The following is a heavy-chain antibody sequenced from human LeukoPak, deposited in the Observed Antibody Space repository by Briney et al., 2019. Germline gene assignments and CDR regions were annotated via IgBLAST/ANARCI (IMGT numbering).Heavy chain of an antibody. V-gene: IGHV3-30*02. CDR3: AKASSSSGWNYLDY. J-gene: IGHJ4*02. CDR1: GFTFSSYG. CDR2: IRYDGSNQ. Sequence: GGSLRLSCAASGFTFSSYGMHWVRQAPGKGREWVAFIRYDGSNQYYTDSVKGRFTISRDNSKNTLYLQINSLRAEDTAVYYCAKASSSSGWNYLDYWGQGILVTVSS. D-gene: IGHD6-19*01.